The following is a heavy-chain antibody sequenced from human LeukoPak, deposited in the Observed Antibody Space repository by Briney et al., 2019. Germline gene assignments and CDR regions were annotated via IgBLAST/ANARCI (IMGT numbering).Heavy chain of an antibody. CDR1: GFTFSSYE. CDR3: ARVLVVAAAFDY. V-gene: IGHV3-48*03. CDR2: ISSSGSTI. Sequence: GGSLRLSCVASGFTFSSYEMNWVRQAPGKGLEWVSYISSSGSTIYYADSVKGRFTISRDNAKNSLYLQMNSLRAEDTAVYYCARVLVVAAAFDYWGQGTLVTVSS. J-gene: IGHJ4*02. D-gene: IGHD2-15*01.